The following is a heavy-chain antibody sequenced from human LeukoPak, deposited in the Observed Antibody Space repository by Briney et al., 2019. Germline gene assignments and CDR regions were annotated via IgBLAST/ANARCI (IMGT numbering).Heavy chain of an antibody. Sequence: GGSLRLSCAASGFTFSSYEMNWVRRAPGKGLEWVSYISSSGSTIYYADSVKGRFTISRANAQNSMYLQMSSLRAEDTAVYYCARARTNYYYDSSGYYRDAFDIWGRGTMVTVSS. J-gene: IGHJ3*02. CDR3: ARARTNYYYDSSGYYRDAFDI. V-gene: IGHV3-48*03. CDR1: GFTFSSYE. D-gene: IGHD3-22*01. CDR2: ISSSGSTI.